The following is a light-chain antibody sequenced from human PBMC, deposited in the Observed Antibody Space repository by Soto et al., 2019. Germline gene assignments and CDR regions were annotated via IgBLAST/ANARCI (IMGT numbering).Light chain of an antibody. CDR1: SSNIGAGYD. CDR3: LSYDSSLSGSRGV. J-gene: IGLJ3*02. CDR2: GNS. Sequence: QPVLTQPPSVSGAPGQRVTISCTGSSSNIGAGYDVHWYQQLPGTAPKLLIYGNSNRPSGVPDRFSGSKSGTSASLAITGLQAEDEADYYCLSYDSSLSGSRGVFGGGTKLTVL. V-gene: IGLV1-40*01.